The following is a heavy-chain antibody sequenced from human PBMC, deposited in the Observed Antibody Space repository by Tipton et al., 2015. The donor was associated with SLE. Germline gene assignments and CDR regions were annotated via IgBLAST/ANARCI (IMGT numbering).Heavy chain of an antibody. CDR2: INGAGTNT. CDR1: GFPFTDYA. CDR3: ASLSSNYGMDV. D-gene: IGHD4-11*01. Sequence: SLRLSCTVSGFPFTDYAVSWVRQTPDKGLQWVSAINGAGTNTYYADSVKGRFTVSKDISRNTLYLHMSGLRVDDTAIYYCASLSSNYGMDVWGQGTTVTVSS. J-gene: IGHJ6*02. V-gene: IGHV3-23*01.